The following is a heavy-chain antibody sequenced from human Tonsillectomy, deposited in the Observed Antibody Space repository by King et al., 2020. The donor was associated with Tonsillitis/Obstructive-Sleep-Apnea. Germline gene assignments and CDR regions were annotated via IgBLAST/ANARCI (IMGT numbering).Heavy chain of an antibody. CDR1: GFIFSTYT. D-gene: IGHD3-16*01. CDR3: ARVYTPMFMFGGPISP. J-gene: IGHJ5*02. Sequence: QVQLVESGGGVVQPGRSLRLSCAASGFIFSTYTIHWVRQAPGKGLEWVAVISYDGSDKYYADSVKGRFTISRDNSKNTLYLQMNSLRAEDTALYYCARVYTPMFMFGGPISPWGQGTLVTVSS. V-gene: IGHV3-30*04. CDR2: ISYDGSDK.